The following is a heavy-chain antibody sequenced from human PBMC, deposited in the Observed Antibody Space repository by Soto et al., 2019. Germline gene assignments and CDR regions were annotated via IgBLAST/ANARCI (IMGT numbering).Heavy chain of an antibody. CDR3: ARDGAPYGSGSYYNFPPEPLDV. V-gene: IGHV1-18*01. J-gene: IGHJ6*04. CDR1: GYTFTSYG. Sequence: ASVKVSCKASGYTFTSYGISWVRQAPGQGLEWMGWISAYNGNTNYAQKLQGRVTMTTDTSTSTAYMELRSLRSDDTAVYYCARDGAPYGSGSYYNFPPEPLDVWGKGTTVPVSS. CDR2: ISAYNGNT. D-gene: IGHD3-10*01.